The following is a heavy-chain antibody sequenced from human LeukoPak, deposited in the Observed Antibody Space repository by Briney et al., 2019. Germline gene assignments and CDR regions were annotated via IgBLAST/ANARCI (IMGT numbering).Heavy chain of an antibody. CDR3: ARSVDGDYVVEPPGWADY. J-gene: IGHJ4*02. D-gene: IGHD4-17*01. V-gene: IGHV3-11*01. CDR1: GFTFSDYY. CDR2: ISSSGSTI. Sequence: GGSLRLSCAASGFTFSDYYMSWIRQAPGKGLEWVSYISSSGSTIYYADSVKGRFTISRDNAKNSLYLQMNSLRAEDTAVYYCARSVDGDYVVEPPGWADYWSQGTLVTVSS.